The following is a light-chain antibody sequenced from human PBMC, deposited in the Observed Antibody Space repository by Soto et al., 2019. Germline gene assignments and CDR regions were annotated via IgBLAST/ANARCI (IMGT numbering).Light chain of an antibody. CDR2: KAS. Sequence: DIQMTQSPSTLSASVGDTVTITCRASRNINIWLAWYQQKPGKAPNLLIYKASNLESGVPSRFSGSGSGTEFTLTFSSLQPDDSATYYCQQCDSYPITIGQGTRLEIK. V-gene: IGKV1-5*03. CDR1: RNINIW. CDR3: QQCDSYPIT. J-gene: IGKJ5*01.